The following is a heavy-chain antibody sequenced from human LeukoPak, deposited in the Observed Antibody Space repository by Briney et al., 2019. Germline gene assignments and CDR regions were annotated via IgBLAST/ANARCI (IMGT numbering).Heavy chain of an antibody. V-gene: IGHV1-18*01. CDR1: GYTFTSYG. CDR2: ISAYNGNT. Sequence: GASVKVSCKASGYTFTSYGISWVRQAPGQGLEWMGWISAYNGNTNYEQKLQGRVTMTTDTSTSTGYVELRSLRSDDTAVYYCARGDYDFWSGYPYYFDYWGQGTLVTVSS. CDR3: ARGDYDFWSGYPYYFDY. D-gene: IGHD3-3*01. J-gene: IGHJ4*02.